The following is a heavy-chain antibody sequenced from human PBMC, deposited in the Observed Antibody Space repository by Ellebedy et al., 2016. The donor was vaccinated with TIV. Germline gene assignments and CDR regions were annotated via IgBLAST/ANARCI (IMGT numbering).Heavy chain of an antibody. CDR2: IYYSGST. D-gene: IGHD2-2*01. J-gene: IGHJ6*02. Sequence: MPGGSLRLSCTVSGGSISSSSYYWGWIRQPPGKGLEWIGSIYYSGSTYYNPSLKSRVTISVDTSKNQFSLKLSSVTAADTAVYYCANINQLYGMDVWGQGTTVTVSS. CDR3: ANINQLYGMDV. V-gene: IGHV4-39*01. CDR1: GGSISSSSYY.